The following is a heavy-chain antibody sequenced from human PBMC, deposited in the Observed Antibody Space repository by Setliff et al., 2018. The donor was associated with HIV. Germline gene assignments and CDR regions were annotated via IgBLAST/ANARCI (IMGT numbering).Heavy chain of an antibody. CDR3: ARYSSSWHTFDY. J-gene: IGHJ4*02. Sequence: GGSLRLSCAASGFTFSSYGMHWVRQAPGKGLEWVAVISYDGTNKYYSDSVKGRFTISRDNSKNTLYLQMNSLRPEDTAVYHCARYSSSWHTFDYWGQGTPVTVSS. D-gene: IGHD6-13*01. V-gene: IGHV3-30*03. CDR2: ISYDGTNK. CDR1: GFTFSSYG.